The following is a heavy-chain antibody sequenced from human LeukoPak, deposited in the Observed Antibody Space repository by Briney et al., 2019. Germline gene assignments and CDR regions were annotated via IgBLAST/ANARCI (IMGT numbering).Heavy chain of an antibody. Sequence: VASVKVSCKASGGTFISYAISWVRQAPGQGLEWMGGIIPIFGTANYAQKFQGRVTITADESTSTAYMELSSLRSEDTAVYYCARPIRGSGYYYGYFDYWGQGTLVTVSS. V-gene: IGHV1-69*13. CDR2: IIPIFGTA. CDR3: ARPIRGSGYYYGYFDY. J-gene: IGHJ4*02. CDR1: GGTFISYA. D-gene: IGHD3-22*01.